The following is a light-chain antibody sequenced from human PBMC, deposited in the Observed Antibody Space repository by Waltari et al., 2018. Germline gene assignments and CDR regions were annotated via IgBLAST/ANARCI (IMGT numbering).Light chain of an antibody. V-gene: IGKV4-1*01. J-gene: IGKJ5*01. Sequence: DIVMTQSPDSLAVSLGERAAINCKSSQSVLYSSDNKNYLVWYQQKPGQPPKVPIYWAATRESGVPDRFSGSGSGTDFTLTISSLQAEDVAVYYCQQCYDVPITFGQGTRLEIK. CDR3: QQCYDVPIT. CDR1: QSVLYSSDNKNY. CDR2: WAA.